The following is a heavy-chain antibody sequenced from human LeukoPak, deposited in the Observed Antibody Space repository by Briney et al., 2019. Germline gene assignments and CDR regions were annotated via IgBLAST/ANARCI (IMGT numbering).Heavy chain of an antibody. CDR3: ARTSWAGRVGPDY. V-gene: IGHV3-48*04. CDR1: GFTFSSYS. CDR2: ISSSSSTI. D-gene: IGHD6-19*01. Sequence: GGSLRLSCAASGFTFSSYSMNWVRQAPGKGLEWVSYISSSSSTIYYADSVKGRFTISRDNANNSLYLQMNSLRAEDTAIYYCARTSWAGRVGPDYWGQGTLVTVSS. J-gene: IGHJ4*02.